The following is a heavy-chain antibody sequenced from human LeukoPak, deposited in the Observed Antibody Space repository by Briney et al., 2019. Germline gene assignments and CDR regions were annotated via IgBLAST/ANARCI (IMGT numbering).Heavy chain of an antibody. D-gene: IGHD6-19*01. CDR3: AKGGIGQWLVRVYDAFDI. CDR1: GFTFDDYA. J-gene: IGHJ3*02. Sequence: PGRSLRLSCAASGFTFDDYAMHWVRQAPGQGLEWASGISWNSGSIGYADSVKGRFTISRDNAKNSLYLQMNSLRAEDMALYYCAKGGIGQWLVRVYDAFDIWGQGTMVTVSS. V-gene: IGHV3-9*03. CDR2: ISWNSGSI.